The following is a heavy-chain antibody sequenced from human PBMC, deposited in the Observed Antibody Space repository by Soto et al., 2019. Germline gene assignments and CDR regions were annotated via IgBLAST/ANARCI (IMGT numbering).Heavy chain of an antibody. CDR1: GFTFSRYW. Sequence: EVPLVESGGGLVQPGGSLRLSCVASGFTFSRYWMSWVRQAPGKGLEWVANIKQDGSEKYYVDSVKGRFTISRDNAKNSLYLQMNSLRAEDTAVYYCAREGDGDSLDYWGQGTLVTVSS. CDR2: IKQDGSEK. J-gene: IGHJ4*02. V-gene: IGHV3-7*01. D-gene: IGHD4-17*01. CDR3: AREGDGDSLDY.